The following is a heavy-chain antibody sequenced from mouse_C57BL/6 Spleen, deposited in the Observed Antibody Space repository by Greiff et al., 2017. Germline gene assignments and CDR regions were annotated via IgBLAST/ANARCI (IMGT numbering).Heavy chain of an antibody. CDR1: GYTFTRSW. D-gene: IGHD3-1*01. CDR3: ARSGDYDAMDY. V-gene: IGHV1-61*01. J-gene: IGHJ4*01. CDR2: IYPSDSET. Sequence: VQLQQPGAELVRPGSSVKLSCKASGYTFTRSWMDWVKQRPGPGLEWIGNIYPSDSETHYNQKFKDKATLTVDKSSSTAYMQLSSLTSEDSAVYYCARSGDYDAMDYWGQGTSVTVSS.